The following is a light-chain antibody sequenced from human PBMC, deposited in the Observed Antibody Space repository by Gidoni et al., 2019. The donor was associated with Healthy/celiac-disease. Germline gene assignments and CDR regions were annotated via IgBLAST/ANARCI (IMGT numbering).Light chain of an antibody. CDR1: SNNVGNQG. CDR3: SAWDSSLSALV. CDR2: RNN. V-gene: IGLV10-54*04. Sequence: QAGLTQPPSVSQGLRQTATLTCTGNSNNVGNQGAAWLQQHQGHPPKLLSYRNNNRPSGISERFSAARSGNTAALTITGLQPEDEADYYCSAWDSSLSALVFGGGTKLTVL. J-gene: IGLJ3*02.